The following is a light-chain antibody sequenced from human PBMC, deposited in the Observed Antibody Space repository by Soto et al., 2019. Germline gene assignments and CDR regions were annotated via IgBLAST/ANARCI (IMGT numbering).Light chain of an antibody. CDR2: GAS. Sequence: VMTQSPATLSVSPGERATLSCRASQSLRSSLAWYQQKPGQAPRLLIYGASTRATGIPARFSGSGSGTEFTLTIGSLQSEDFAVYFCQQYNIWPQTFGQGTKVEIK. J-gene: IGKJ1*01. CDR3: QQYNIWPQT. V-gene: IGKV3-15*01. CDR1: QSLRSS.